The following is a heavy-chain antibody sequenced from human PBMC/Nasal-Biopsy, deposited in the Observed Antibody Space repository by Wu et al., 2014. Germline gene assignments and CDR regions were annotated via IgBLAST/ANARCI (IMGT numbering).Heavy chain of an antibody. CDR2: INPNSGGT. CDR1: GYTFSDYY. Sequence: VKVSCKASGYTFSDYYMHWVRQAPGQGLEWMGRINPNSGGTNYAQKFQGRVTMTRDTSISTAYMEVGSLTSDDTAVYYCARAGPGIAAIGNWLDPWGPGNPGHRLF. D-gene: IGHD6-13*01. CDR3: ARAGPGIAAIGNWLDP. V-gene: IGHV1-2*06. J-gene: IGHJ5*02.